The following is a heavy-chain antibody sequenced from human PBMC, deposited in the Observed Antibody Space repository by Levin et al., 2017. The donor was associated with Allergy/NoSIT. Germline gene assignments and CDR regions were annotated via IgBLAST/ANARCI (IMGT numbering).Heavy chain of an antibody. Sequence: SQTLSLPCPVSGGSISSYYWSWIRQPPGKGLEWIGYIYYSGSTNYNPSLKSRVTISVDTSKNQFSLKLSSVTAADTAVYYCARDPGSGWPHYYYYGMDVWGQGTTVTVSS. D-gene: IGHD6-19*01. CDR1: GGSISSYY. V-gene: IGHV4-59*01. CDR2: IYYSGST. J-gene: IGHJ6*02. CDR3: ARDPGSGWPHYYYYGMDV.